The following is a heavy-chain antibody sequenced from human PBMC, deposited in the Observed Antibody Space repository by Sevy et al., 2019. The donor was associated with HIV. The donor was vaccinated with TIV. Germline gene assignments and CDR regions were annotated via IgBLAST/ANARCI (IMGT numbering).Heavy chain of an antibody. J-gene: IGHJ6*02. Sequence: GGSLRLSCAASGFDVNENYMSWVRQAPGKGLEWVSIIYSGDTGGSTYYADSVKGRLTISRDNSQNKLYLQINSLRPEDTAVYYCARERLVSAGGYYNYYFGMDVWGQGTTVTVSS. V-gene: IGHV3-53*01. CDR1: GFDVNENY. CDR3: ARERLVSAGGYYNYYFGMDV. D-gene: IGHD3-3*01. CDR2: IYSGDTGGST.